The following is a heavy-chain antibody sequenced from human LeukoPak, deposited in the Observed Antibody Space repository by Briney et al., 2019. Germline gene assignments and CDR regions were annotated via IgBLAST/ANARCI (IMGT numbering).Heavy chain of an antibody. CDR3: ARVEGVTTDY. CDR2: IIHILGIA. Sequence: ASVKVSCKASGGTFRSYAISWVRQAPGQGLEWMGRIIHILGIANYAQKFQGRVTITADKSTSTAYMELSSLRSEDTAVYYCARVEGVTTDYWGQGTLVTVSS. D-gene: IGHD4-17*01. J-gene: IGHJ4*02. V-gene: IGHV1-69*04. CDR1: GGTFRSYA.